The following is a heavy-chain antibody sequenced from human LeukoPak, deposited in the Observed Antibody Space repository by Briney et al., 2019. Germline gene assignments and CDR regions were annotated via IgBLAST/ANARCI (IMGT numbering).Heavy chain of an antibody. V-gene: IGHV1-2*02. CDR3: ARDRQGGY. J-gene: IGHJ4*02. CDR1: GYTFTGYY. CDR2: INPNSGGT. D-gene: IGHD1-26*01. Sequence: ASVKVSCKASGYTFTGYYMHWVRQAPGQGLEWMGWINPNSGGTNYAQKFQGRVTMTRDTSISTAYMELRNLIYDDTAVYYCARDRQGGYWGQGTPVIVSS.